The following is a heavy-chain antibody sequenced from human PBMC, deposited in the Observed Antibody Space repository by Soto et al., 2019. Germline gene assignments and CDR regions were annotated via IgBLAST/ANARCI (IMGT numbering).Heavy chain of an antibody. Sequence: LRLSCAASGFTLRTYTMNWVRQAPGKGLEWVSSISISSSDRYYADSVRGRFTISRDNAKNALYLQMNSLRADDTAVYFCVRGMNPLFGGQGTLVTVAS. V-gene: IGHV3-21*06. CDR3: VRGMNPLF. CDR2: ISISSSDR. J-gene: IGHJ4*01. CDR1: GFTLRTYT.